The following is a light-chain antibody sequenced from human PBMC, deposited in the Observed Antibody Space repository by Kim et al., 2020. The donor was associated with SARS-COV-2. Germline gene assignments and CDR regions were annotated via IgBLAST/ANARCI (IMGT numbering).Light chain of an antibody. J-gene: IGLJ2*01. CDR1: SSNIGAYDY. CDR2: EVT. CDR3: SSYAGSNNFVV. V-gene: IGLV2-8*01. Sequence: QSALTQPPSASGSPGQSVAISCTGSSSNIGAYDYVSWYQQHPGKAPNLVIFEVTKRPSGVPDRFSGSKSGNTASLTVSGLQAEDEAVYYCSSYAGSNNFVVFGGGTKVTVL.